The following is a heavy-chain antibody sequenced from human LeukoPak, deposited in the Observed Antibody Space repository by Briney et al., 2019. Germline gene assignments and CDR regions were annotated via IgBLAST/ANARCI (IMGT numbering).Heavy chain of an antibody. CDR2: IYHSGST. D-gene: IGHD3-22*01. J-gene: IGHJ4*02. V-gene: IGHV4-30-2*01. Sequence: SQTLSLTCAVSGGSLSSGGYSWSWIRQPPGKGLEWLGYIYHSGSTYYNPSLKSRVPISVDRSKNQFSLKLSSVTAADTAVYYCARVRGLGYYDSSGYLDYWGQGTLVTVSS. CDR3: ARVRGLGYYDSSGYLDY. CDR1: GGSLSSGGYS.